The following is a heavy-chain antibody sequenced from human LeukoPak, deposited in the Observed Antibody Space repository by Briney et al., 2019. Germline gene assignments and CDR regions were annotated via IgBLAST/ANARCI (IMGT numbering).Heavy chain of an antibody. D-gene: IGHD4-17*01. CDR2: INHSGST. Sequence: SETLSLTCAVYGGSFSGYYWSWIRQPPGKGLEWIGEINHSGSTNYNPSLKSRVTISVDTSKNQFSLKLSSVTAADTAVYYCARDLSDYGDYVSWFDPWGQGTLVTVSS. J-gene: IGHJ5*02. CDR1: GGSFSGYY. V-gene: IGHV4-34*01. CDR3: ARDLSDYGDYVSWFDP.